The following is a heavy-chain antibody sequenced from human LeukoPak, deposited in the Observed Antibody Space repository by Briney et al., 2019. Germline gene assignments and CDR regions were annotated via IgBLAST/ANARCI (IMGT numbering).Heavy chain of an antibody. CDR3: ARGCPHGSGSADGGY. CDR1: GGSISSYY. V-gene: IGHV4-59*01. D-gene: IGHD3-10*01. J-gene: IGHJ4*02. CDR2: IYYSGRT. Sequence: PSETLSLTCSVSGGSISSYYLSWVRQPPGKGLEWIGYIYYSGRTKYNPSLKSGVTISVNTSKNQFSLKLSSVTAADTAVYYCARGCPHGSGSADGGYWGQGTLVTVSS.